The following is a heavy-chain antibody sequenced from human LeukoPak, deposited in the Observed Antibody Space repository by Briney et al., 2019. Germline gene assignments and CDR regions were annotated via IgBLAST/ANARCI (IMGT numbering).Heavy chain of an antibody. J-gene: IGHJ3*02. V-gene: IGHV3-30*02. D-gene: IGHD3-16*01. CDR1: GFIFSSYG. CDR2: IQYDGSNK. Sequence: GGSLRLSCVAPGFIFSSYGMHWVRQAPGKGLEWVAYIQYDGSNKQYADSVKGRFTISRDSSKNTLYLQMNSLGAEDTALYYWARDAPKRLRLGEGGAFNIWGQGKMVTVSS. CDR3: ARDAPKRLRLGEGGAFNI.